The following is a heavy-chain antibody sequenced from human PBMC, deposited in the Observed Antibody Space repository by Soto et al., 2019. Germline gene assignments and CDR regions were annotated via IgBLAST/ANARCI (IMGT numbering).Heavy chain of an antibody. CDR2: ISYDGSNK. CDR1: GFTFSSYG. Sequence: PGGSLRLSCVASGFTFSSYGMHWVRQAPGKGLEWVAVISYDGSNKYYADSVKGRFTISRDNSKNTLYLQMNSLRAEDTAVYYCAKMGGYSGYDDAFDIWGQGTMVTVSS. D-gene: IGHD5-12*01. V-gene: IGHV3-30*18. J-gene: IGHJ3*02. CDR3: AKMGGYSGYDDAFDI.